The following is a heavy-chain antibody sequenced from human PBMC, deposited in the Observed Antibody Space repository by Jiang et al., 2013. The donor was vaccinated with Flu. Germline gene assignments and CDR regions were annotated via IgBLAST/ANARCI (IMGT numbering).Heavy chain of an antibody. V-gene: IGHV1-69*04. Sequence: NYAQKFQGRVTITADKSTSTAYMELSSLRSEDTAVYYCARDSLLVVYAIPSWFDPWGQGTLVTVSS. J-gene: IGHJ5*02. CDR3: ARDSLLVVYAIPSWFDP. D-gene: IGHD2-8*02.